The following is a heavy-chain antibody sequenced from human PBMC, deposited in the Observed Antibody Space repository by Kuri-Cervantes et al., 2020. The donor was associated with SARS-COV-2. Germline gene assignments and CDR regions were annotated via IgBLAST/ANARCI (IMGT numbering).Heavy chain of an antibody. D-gene: IGHD3-22*01. CDR2: INTNTGNP. CDR3: ARGSKSYYDSSGTKSLQH. V-gene: IGHV7-4-1*02. CDR1: GYTFTSYA. J-gene: IGHJ1*01. Sequence: ASVKVSCKASGYTFTSYAMNWVRQAPGQGLEWMGWINTNTGNPTYAQGFTGRFVFPLDTSVSTAYLQISSLKAEDTAVYYCARGSKSYYDSSGTKSLQHWGQGTLVTVSS.